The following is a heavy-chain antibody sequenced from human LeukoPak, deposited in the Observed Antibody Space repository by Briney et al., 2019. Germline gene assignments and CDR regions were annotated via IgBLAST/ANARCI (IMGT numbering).Heavy chain of an antibody. Sequence: PSETLSLTCTVSGGSISSISYYWGWIRQPPGKGLEWIGTVYYSETYYNPSLKSRVTISADTSKNQFSLKLSSLTAADTAVYYWARAPPGVWVPRGEYNWFDPWGQGTLVTVSS. V-gene: IGHV4-39*07. D-gene: IGHD3-16*01. CDR2: VYYSET. CDR1: GGSISSISYY. J-gene: IGHJ5*02. CDR3: ARAPPGVWVPRGEYNWFDP.